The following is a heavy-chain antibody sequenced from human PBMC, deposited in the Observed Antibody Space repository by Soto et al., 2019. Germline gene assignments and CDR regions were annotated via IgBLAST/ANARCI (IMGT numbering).Heavy chain of an antibody. D-gene: IGHD2-8*01. V-gene: IGHV4-61*07. Sequence: WIRPPPGKGLEWIGYIYYSGSTNYNPSLKSRITISVDTSKNQFSLKLSSVTAADTAVYYCARRYAGNFDYWGQGTLVTVS. CDR2: IYYSGST. CDR3: ARRYAGNFDY. J-gene: IGHJ4*02.